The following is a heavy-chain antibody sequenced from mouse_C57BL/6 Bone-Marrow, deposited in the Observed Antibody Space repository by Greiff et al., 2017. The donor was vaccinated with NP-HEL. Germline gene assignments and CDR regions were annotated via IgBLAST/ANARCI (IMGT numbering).Heavy chain of an antibody. CDR2: LPPPICLT. V-gene: IGHV1-64*01. Sequence: QVQLQQPGAELVPPLSSVKLSCKASCYTFPLSCLPFFHPIPFPFLSFLFLLPPPICLTNYNEKFKSKATLTVDKSSSTAYMQLSSLTSEDSAVYYCNRMDYWGQGTSVTVSS. CDR1: CYTFPLSC. CDR3: NRMDY. J-gene: IGHJ4*01.